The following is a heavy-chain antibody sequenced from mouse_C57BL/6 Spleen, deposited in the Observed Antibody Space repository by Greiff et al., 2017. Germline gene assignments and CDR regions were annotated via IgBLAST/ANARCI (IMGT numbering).Heavy chain of an antibody. J-gene: IGHJ1*03. Sequence: EVQLQQSGPELVQPGASVKISCKASGYSFTDYNMNWVKQSNGTSLEWIGVINPNYGTTSYNQKFKGKATLTVDQSSSTAYMQLNSRTTEDSAVDDWAREVYYGKAWDFDVWGTGTTVTVSS. CDR1: GYSFTDYN. V-gene: IGHV1-39*01. CDR2: INPNYGTT. CDR3: AREVYYGKAWDFDV. D-gene: IGHD2-1*01.